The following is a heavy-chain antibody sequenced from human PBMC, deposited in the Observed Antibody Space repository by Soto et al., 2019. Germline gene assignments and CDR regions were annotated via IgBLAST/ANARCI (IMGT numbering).Heavy chain of an antibody. CDR1: GFPLSDYW. CDR2: ISSDESST. Sequence: GGSLRLSCAASGFPLSDYWMHWVRQAPGKGLVWVSRISSDESSTRYADSVKGRFTISRDIAKNALYLQMNSLRAEDTAVYYCVRSPYYDFWSGSPCFDGWGQGTLVTVAS. D-gene: IGHD3-3*01. V-gene: IGHV3-74*01. CDR3: VRSPYYDFWSGSPCFDG. J-gene: IGHJ4*02.